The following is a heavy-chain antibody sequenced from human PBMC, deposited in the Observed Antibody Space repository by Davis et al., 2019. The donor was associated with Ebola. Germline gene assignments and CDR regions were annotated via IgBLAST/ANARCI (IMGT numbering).Heavy chain of an antibody. CDR1: GGSISSYY. V-gene: IGHV4-59*12. J-gene: IGHJ4*02. Sequence: PSETLSLTCTVSGGSISSYYWSWIRQPPGKGLEWIGYIYYSGSTNYNPSLKSRVTISVDTSKNQFSLKLSSVTAADTAVYYCAREFRIAAADYWGQGTLVTVSS. D-gene: IGHD6-13*01. CDR2: IYYSGST. CDR3: AREFRIAAADY.